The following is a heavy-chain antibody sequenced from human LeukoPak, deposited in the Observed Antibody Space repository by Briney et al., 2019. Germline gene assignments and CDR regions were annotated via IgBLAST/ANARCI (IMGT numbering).Heavy chain of an antibody. Sequence: ASVKVSCKASGYTFTSYDINWVRQATGQGLEWMGWMNPNSGNTGYAQKFQGRVTLTRSTSMSTAYMELSSLRSEDTAVYYCARPTYYYDSSGYLTDLNWFDPWGQGTLVTVSS. J-gene: IGHJ5*02. CDR3: ARPTYYYDSSGYLTDLNWFDP. CDR2: MNPNSGNT. CDR1: GYTFTSYD. D-gene: IGHD3-22*01. V-gene: IGHV1-8*01.